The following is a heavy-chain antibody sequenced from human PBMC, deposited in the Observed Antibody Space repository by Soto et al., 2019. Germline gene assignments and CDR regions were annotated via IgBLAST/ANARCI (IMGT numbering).Heavy chain of an antibody. D-gene: IGHD3-10*01. CDR3: ARGGSALNRGVMYYFDN. V-gene: IGHV1-3*01. Sequence: QVQLVQSGAEVKKPGASVRISCKASGYAFAAYAIQWVRQAPGQGLEWMGWINAANGNTKIAQHFQGTVSFTRDISAKTAFMDLTSLTSEDTAVYYCARGGSALNRGVMYYFDNWGQGTPVTVSS. CDR2: INAANGNT. J-gene: IGHJ4*02. CDR1: GYAFAAYA.